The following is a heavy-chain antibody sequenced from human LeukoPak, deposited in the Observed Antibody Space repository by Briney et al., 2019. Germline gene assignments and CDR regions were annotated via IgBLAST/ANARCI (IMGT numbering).Heavy chain of an antibody. J-gene: IGHJ4*02. Sequence: GGSLRLSCAASGFTFSSYAMSWVRQAPGHGLEWVSAISGSGGSTYYADSVKGRFTISRDNSKNTLYLQMNSLRAEDTAVYYCAKNPGYDYVWGSYRPYYFDYWGQGTLVTVSS. CDR3: AKNPGYDYVWGSYRPYYFDY. D-gene: IGHD3-16*02. CDR1: GFTFSSYA. V-gene: IGHV3-23*01. CDR2: ISGSGGST.